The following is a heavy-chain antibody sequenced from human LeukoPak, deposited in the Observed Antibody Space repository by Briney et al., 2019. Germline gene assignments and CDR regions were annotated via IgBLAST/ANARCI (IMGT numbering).Heavy chain of an antibody. CDR1: GGSISSGGYY. CDR2: IYHSGST. J-gene: IGHJ4*02. Sequence: SQTLSLTCTVSGGSISSGGYYWSWIRQPPGKGLEWIGYIYHSGSTYYNPSLKSRVTISVDRSKNQFSLKLSSVTAADTAVYYCATRLLPWGSENYWGQGTLVTVSS. CDR3: ATRLLPWGSENY. D-gene: IGHD7-27*01. V-gene: IGHV4-30-2*01.